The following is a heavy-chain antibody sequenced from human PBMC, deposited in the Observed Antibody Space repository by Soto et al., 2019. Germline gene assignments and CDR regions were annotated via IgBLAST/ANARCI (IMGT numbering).Heavy chain of an antibody. CDR3: ARVCSEGSSWYGHNWFDP. D-gene: IGHD6-13*01. CDR1: GGSISGGGYY. CDR2: IYYIGST. Sequence: PSETLSLTCTVSGGSISGGGYYWNWIRQHPGKGLEWIGYIYYIGSTYYNPSLKSRVTISLDTSKNQFSLKLSSVTAADTAVYYCARVCSEGSSWYGHNWFDPWGQETLVTISS. J-gene: IGHJ5*02. V-gene: IGHV4-31*03.